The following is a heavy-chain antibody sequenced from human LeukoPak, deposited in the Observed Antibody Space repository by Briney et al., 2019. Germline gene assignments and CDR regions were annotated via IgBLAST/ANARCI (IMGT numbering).Heavy chain of an antibody. CDR2: IYYSGST. V-gene: IGHV4-59*08. D-gene: IGHD1-7*01. Sequence: SETLSLTCTVSGGSISSYYWSWIRQPPGKGLEWIGYIYYSGSTNYNPSLKSRVTISVDTSKNQFSLKLSSVTAADTAVYYCARHETRLELPWWFDPWGQGTLVTVSS. CDR3: ARHETRLELPWWFDP. CDR1: GGSISSYY. J-gene: IGHJ5*02.